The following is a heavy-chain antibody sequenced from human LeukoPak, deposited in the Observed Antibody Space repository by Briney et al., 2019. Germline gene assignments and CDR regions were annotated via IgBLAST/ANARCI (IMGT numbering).Heavy chain of an antibody. CDR1: GFTFSSYS. Sequence: GGSLRLSCAASGFTFSSYSMNWVRQAPGKGLEWVSSISSSSSYIYYADFVKGRFTISRDNAKNSLYLQMNNLRAEDTAVYYCARGCGSTSCYDQSLDYWGQGTLVTVSS. CDR3: ARGCGSTSCYDQSLDY. CDR2: ISSSSSYI. V-gene: IGHV3-21*01. D-gene: IGHD2-2*01. J-gene: IGHJ4*02.